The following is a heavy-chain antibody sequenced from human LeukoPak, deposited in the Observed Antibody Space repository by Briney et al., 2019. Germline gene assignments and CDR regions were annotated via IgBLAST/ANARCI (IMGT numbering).Heavy chain of an antibody. CDR3: ARDSRPVVAATITGHYFDY. Sequence: SGGSLRLSCAASGFTFSSYSMDWVRQAPGKGLEWVSSISSSSSYIYYADSVKGRFTISRDNAKNSLYLQMNSLRAGDTAVYYCARDSRPVVAATITGHYFDYWGQGTLVTVSS. J-gene: IGHJ4*02. CDR1: GFTFSSYS. D-gene: IGHD2-15*01. V-gene: IGHV3-21*01. CDR2: ISSSSSYI.